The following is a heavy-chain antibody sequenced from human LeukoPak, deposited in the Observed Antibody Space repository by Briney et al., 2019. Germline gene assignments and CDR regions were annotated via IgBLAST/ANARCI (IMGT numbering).Heavy chain of an antibody. CDR1: GGSISSYY. Sequence: SETLSLTCTVSGGSISSYYWSWIRQPPGKGLEWIGYIYYSGSTNYNPSLKSRVTISVDTSKNQFSLKLSSVTAADTAVYYCAGRGIAAAGTHWFDPWGQGTLVTVSS. D-gene: IGHD6-13*01. V-gene: IGHV4-59*08. J-gene: IGHJ5*02. CDR2: IYYSGST. CDR3: AGRGIAAAGTHWFDP.